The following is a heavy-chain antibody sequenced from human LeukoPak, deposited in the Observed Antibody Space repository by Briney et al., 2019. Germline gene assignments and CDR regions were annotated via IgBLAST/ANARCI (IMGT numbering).Heavy chain of an antibody. CDR3: ARQMTSTRLFDS. Sequence: GGSLRLSCVASGFIFSDHPFHWVRQSPDKGLEWVALIGSDGTKKYYADSVQGRFTVSRENSKNTLFLQMNTPRADDTAVYFCARQMTSTRLFDSWGQGTLVTVSS. CDR1: GFIFSDHP. CDR2: IGSDGTKK. D-gene: IGHD5/OR15-5a*01. V-gene: IGHV3-30*04. J-gene: IGHJ4*02.